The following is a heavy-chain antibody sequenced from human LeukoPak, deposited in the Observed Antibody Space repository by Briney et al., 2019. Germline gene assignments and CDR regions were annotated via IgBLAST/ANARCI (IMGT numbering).Heavy chain of an antibody. CDR3: ARVSIAAADRLDY. V-gene: IGHV4-30-2*01. CDR1: GGSISSGGYS. Sequence: SQTLSLTCAVSGGSISSGGYSWSWIRQPPGKGLEWIGYIYHSGSTYYNPSLKSRVTISVDTSKNQFSLKLSSVTAADTAVYYCARVSIAAADRLDYWGQGTLVTVSS. CDR2: IYHSGST. D-gene: IGHD6-13*01. J-gene: IGHJ4*02.